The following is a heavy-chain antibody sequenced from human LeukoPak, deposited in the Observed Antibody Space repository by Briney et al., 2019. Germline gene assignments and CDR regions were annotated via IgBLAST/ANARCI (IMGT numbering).Heavy chain of an antibody. CDR1: GYTFTSYG. CDR2: INPNSGGT. CDR3: ARAPIGSGWFKGLYYFDY. V-gene: IGHV1-2*02. J-gene: IGHJ4*02. D-gene: IGHD6-19*01. Sequence: ASVKVSCKASGYTFTSYGISWVRQAPGQGLEWMGWINPNSGGTNYAQKFQGRVTMTRDTSISTAYMELSRLRSDDTAVYYCARAPIGSGWFKGLYYFDYWGQGTLVTVSS.